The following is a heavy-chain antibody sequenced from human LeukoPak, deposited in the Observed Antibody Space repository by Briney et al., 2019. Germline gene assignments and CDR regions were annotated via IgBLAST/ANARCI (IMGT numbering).Heavy chain of an antibody. CDR2: ISAYNGNT. CDR3: ARVGIAAAGTIDVDY. V-gene: IGHV1-18*01. J-gene: IGHJ4*02. D-gene: IGHD6-13*01. Sequence: ASVKVSCKASGYTFTSYGISWVRHGPGQGLEWMGWISAYNGNTNYAQKLQGRVTMTTDTSTSTDYMELRSLRSDDTAVYYCARVGIAAAGTIDVDYWGQGTLVTVSS. CDR1: GYTFTSYG.